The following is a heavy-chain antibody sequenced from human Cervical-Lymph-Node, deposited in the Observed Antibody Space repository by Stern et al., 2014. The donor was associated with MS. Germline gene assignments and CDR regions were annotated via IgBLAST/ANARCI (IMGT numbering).Heavy chain of an antibody. J-gene: IGHJ4*02. V-gene: IGHV7-4-1*01. D-gene: IGHD2-2*01. Sequence: VQLVQSGSELKKPGASVKVSCKASGYSFTSYAMNWVRQAPGQGLEWMGWINTNTGTPTYAQGFTGRFVFSFDTSVSTAYYCARDTDVEYQLLRVDYWGQGTLVTVSS. CDR1: GYSFTSYA. CDR3: Y. CDR2: INTNTGTP.